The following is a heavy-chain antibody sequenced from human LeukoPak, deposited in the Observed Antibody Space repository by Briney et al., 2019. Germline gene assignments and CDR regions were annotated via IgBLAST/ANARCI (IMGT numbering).Heavy chain of an antibody. V-gene: IGHV3-53*01. Sequence: GGSLRLSCAASGFTVSSKYMSWVRQAPGKGLEWVSVIYTGGSTYYADSVKGRFTISRDNSKNTLYLQMNSLSAEDTAIYYCARDGGYSSGWYPFDYWGQGTLVTVSS. CDR2: IYTGGST. CDR3: ARDGGYSSGWYPFDY. CDR1: GFTVSSKY. D-gene: IGHD6-13*01. J-gene: IGHJ4*02.